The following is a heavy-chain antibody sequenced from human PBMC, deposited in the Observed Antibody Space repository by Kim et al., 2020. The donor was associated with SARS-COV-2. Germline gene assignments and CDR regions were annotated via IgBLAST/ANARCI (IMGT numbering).Heavy chain of an antibody. D-gene: IGHD3-22*01. V-gene: IGHV3-23*01. CDR3: AVLSSSGYYYGEYFRH. CDR2: ISGSGGST. J-gene: IGHJ1*01. CDR1: GFTFSSYA. Sequence: GGSLRLSCAASGFTFSSYAMSWVRQAPGKGLEWVSAISGSGGSTYYADSVKGRFTISRDNSKNTLYLQMNNLRDEDTAVYYCAVLSSSGYYYGEYFRHWGQGTLHTVSS.